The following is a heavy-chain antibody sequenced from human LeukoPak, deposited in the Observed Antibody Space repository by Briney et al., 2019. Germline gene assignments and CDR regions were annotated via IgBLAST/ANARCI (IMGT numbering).Heavy chain of an antibody. D-gene: IGHD6-19*01. CDR1: GGPISSYY. Sequence: SETLSLTCTVSGGPISSYYWSWIRQPPGKGLEWIGYIYYSGSTNYNPSLKSRVTISVDTSKNQFSLKLSSVTAADTAVYYCARGPGIAVAGFDPWGQGTLVTVSS. CDR3: ARGPGIAVAGFDP. V-gene: IGHV4-59*01. J-gene: IGHJ5*02. CDR2: IYYSGST.